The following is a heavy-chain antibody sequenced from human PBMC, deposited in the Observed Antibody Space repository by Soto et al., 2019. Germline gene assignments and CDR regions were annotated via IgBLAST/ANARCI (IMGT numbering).Heavy chain of an antibody. V-gene: IGHV5-51*01. CDR2: IYPGESHT. D-gene: IGHD6-6*01. Sequence: ESLKISCKGSGYSFTDYWIGWVRQVPGKGLEWLGIIYPGESHTRYGPSFQGQVTISADKSINIAYLQWSSLKASDTAIYYCARVGHSADRLDFWGPGNLVTVSS. CDR3: ARVGHSADRLDF. CDR1: GYSFTDYW. J-gene: IGHJ4*02.